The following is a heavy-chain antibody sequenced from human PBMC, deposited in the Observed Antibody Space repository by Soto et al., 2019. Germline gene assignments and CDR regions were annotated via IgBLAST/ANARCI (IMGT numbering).Heavy chain of an antibody. J-gene: IGHJ4*02. CDR2: FDPEDGET. CDR1: GYTLTELS. Sequence: ASVKVSCKVSGYTLTELSMHWVRQAPGKGLEWMGGFDPEDGETIYAQKFQGRVTMTEDTSTDTAYMELSSLRSEDTAVYYCATAGEMATICHYWGQGTLVTVSS. V-gene: IGHV1-24*01. D-gene: IGHD5-12*01. CDR3: ATAGEMATICHY.